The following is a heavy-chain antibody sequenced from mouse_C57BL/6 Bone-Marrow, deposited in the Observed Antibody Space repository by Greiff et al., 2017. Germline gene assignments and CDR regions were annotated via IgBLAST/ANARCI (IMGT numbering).Heavy chain of an antibody. V-gene: IGHV1-85*01. CDR1: GYTFTSYD. Sequence: VKLQESGPKLVKPGASVKLSCKASGYTFTSYDINWVKQRPGQGLEWIGWIYPRDGSTKYNEKFKGKATLTVDTSSSTAYMELHSLTSEDSAVYFCARGIKWYFDVWGTGTTVTVSS. CDR3: ARGIKWYFDV. CDR2: IYPRDGST. D-gene: IGHD2-4*01. J-gene: IGHJ1*03.